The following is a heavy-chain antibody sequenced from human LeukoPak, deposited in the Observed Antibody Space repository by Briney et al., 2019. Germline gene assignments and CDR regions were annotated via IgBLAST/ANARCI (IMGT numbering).Heavy chain of an antibody. CDR1: GFMFSSNW. V-gene: IGHV3-7*03. CDR2: IKEDGTET. D-gene: IGHD5-24*01. CDR3: AKEGRSLQTY. J-gene: IGHJ4*02. Sequence: GGSLRLSCAASGFMFSSNWMSWVRLAPGKGLEWVANIKEDGTETYYVDSVKGRFTISRDNAKNSLYLQMNSLRVEDTAVYYCAKEGRSLQTYWGQGTLITVSS.